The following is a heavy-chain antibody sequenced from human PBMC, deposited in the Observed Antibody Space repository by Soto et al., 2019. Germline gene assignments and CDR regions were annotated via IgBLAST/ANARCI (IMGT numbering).Heavy chain of an antibody. Sequence: ASVKVSCKASGYTFTSYGISWVRQAPGQGLEWMGWISAYNGNTNYAQKLQGRVTMTTDTSTSTAYMELRSLRSDVTAVYFCASDRGVNYYDSSGTYGMDVWGQGTTVTVSS. CDR2: ISAYNGNT. D-gene: IGHD3-22*01. V-gene: IGHV1-18*01. J-gene: IGHJ6*02. CDR3: ASDRGVNYYDSSGTYGMDV. CDR1: GYTFTSYG.